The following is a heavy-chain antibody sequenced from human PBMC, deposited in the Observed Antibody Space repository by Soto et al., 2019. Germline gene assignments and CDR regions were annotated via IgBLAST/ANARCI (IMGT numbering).Heavy chain of an antibody. CDR2: IYYSGST. D-gene: IGHD2-15*01. V-gene: IGHV4-59*12. CDR1: GGSISSYY. J-gene: IGHJ4*02. CDR3: ARETGFYCSGGSCYIDY. Sequence: SETLSLTCTVSGGSISSYYWSWIRQPPGKGLEWIGYIYYSGSTNYNPSLKSRVTMSLDTSKNQFSLKLSSVTAADTAVYYCARETGFYCSGGSCYIDYWGQGTLVTVSS.